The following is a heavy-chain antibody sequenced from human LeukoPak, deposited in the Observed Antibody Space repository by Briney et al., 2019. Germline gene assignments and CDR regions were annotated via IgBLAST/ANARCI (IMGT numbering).Heavy chain of an antibody. D-gene: IGHD3-22*01. CDR1: GGSITSTTYY. CDR2: IYYSGST. CDR3: ARADSSGYVSSGC. Sequence: SETLSFTCTVSGGSITSTTYYWSWIRQPAGKGPEWIGYIYYSGSTNYNPSLKSRVTISVDTSKNQFSLKLSSVTAADTAVYYCARADSSGYVSSGCWGQGTLVTVSS. J-gene: IGHJ4*02. V-gene: IGHV4-61*10.